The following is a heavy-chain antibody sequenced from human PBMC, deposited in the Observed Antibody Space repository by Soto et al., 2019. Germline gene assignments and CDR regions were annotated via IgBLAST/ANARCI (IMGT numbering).Heavy chain of an antibody. CDR1: GYTFTSFY. CDR3: VRGGLVYCSGGSCSSLFDY. Sequence: QVQLVQSGAEVKKTGASVKASCKASGYTFTSFYMHWVRQAPGQGLEWMGIINPTSASTNYAQKFRGRVTMTRDTSTSTVYMELSSLRSEDTAVYYCVRGGLVYCSGGSCSSLFDYWGQGTLVTVSS. CDR2: INPTSAST. D-gene: IGHD2-15*01. J-gene: IGHJ4*02. V-gene: IGHV1-46*03.